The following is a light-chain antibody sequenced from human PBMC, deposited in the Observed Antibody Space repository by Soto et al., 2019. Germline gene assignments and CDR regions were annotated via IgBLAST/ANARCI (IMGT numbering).Light chain of an antibody. Sequence: QSVLTQPASVSGSPGQSITISCTGTSSVVGGYKSVSWYQQHPGKAPKLMIYDVSNRPSGVSNRFSGSKSGNTASLTISGLQAEDEADYYCSSYTSSTTYVFGTGTKVTVL. CDR3: SSYTSSTTYV. CDR2: DVS. V-gene: IGLV2-14*01. CDR1: SSVVGGYKS. J-gene: IGLJ1*01.